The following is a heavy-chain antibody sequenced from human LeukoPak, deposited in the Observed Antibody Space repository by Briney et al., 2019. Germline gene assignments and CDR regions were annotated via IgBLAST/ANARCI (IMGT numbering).Heavy chain of an antibody. J-gene: IGHJ4*02. Sequence: NPSETLSLTCTVSAGSINSYYWSWIRQPPGKGLEWIGYIYYSGSTSYNSSLKSRVTISIDTSKNQFSLNLSSVTAADTAVYYCARRGVGKYFDYWGQGTLVTVSS. V-gene: IGHV4-59*01. CDR3: ARRGVGKYFDY. CDR2: IYYSGST. CDR1: AGSINSYY. D-gene: IGHD3-10*01.